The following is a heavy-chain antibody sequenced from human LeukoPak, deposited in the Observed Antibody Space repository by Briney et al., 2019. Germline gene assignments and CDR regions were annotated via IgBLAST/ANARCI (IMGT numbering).Heavy chain of an antibody. D-gene: IGHD3-10*02. J-gene: IGHJ6*04. CDR3: GELGITMIGGV. Sequence: GGSLRLSCAASGFTFSSYNMNWVRQAPGKGLEWVSYISSGGSTIYYADSVKGRFTISRDNAKNSLYLQMNTLRAEDTAVYYCGELGITMIGGVWGKGTTVPIPS. CDR2: ISSGGSTI. V-gene: IGHV3-48*03. CDR1: GFTFSSYN.